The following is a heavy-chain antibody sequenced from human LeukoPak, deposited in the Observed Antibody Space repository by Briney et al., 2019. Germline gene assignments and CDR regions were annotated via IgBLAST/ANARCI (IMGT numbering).Heavy chain of an antibody. D-gene: IGHD3-10*01. V-gene: IGHV3-7*02. Sequence: GGSLRLSCAASGFTFTAYWMTWVRQAPGKGLEWVANIKRDGSQKYYVDSVKGRFTISRDNAKNTLYLHMIDLRDDDTAVYYCLRGGRGNSYGLFDLWGQGTLVTVST. CDR1: GFTFTAYW. CDR2: IKRDGSQK. J-gene: IGHJ5*02. CDR3: LRGGRGNSYGLFDL.